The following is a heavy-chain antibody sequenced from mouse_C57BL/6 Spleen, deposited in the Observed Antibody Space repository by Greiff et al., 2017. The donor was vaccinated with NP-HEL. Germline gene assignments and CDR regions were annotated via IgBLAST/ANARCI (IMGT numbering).Heavy chain of an antibody. J-gene: IGHJ3*01. CDR1: GFNIKDYY. CDR2: IDPEDGDT. Sequence: VQLKESGAELVRPGASVKLSCTASGFNIKDYYMHWVKQRPEQGLEWIGRIDPEDGDTAYAPKFQGKATMTADTSSNTAYLQLSSLTSDDTAVYYCTIPHYYGSSSPFGYWGKGTLVTVSA. D-gene: IGHD1-1*01. V-gene: IGHV14-1*01. CDR3: TIPHYYGSSSPFGY.